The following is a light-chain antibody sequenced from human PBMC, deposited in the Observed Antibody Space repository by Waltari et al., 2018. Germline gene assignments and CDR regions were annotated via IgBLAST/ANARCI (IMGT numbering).Light chain of an antibody. Sequence: QSVLTQPPSASGAPGQRVTISCSGRTPNIGRNTANWYQQLPGTAPKLLIYNNNQRPSGVPDRFSGSKSGTSASLAISGLQSEDEADYYCAAWDDSLTGRWVFGGGTRLAVL. J-gene: IGLJ3*02. V-gene: IGLV1-44*01. CDR2: NNN. CDR1: TPNIGRNT. CDR3: AAWDDSLTGRWV.